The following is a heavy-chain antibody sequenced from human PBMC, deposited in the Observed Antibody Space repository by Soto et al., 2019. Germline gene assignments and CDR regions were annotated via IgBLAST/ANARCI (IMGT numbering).Heavy chain of an antibody. CDR3: AREDSSGYYFDY. Sequence: GGSLRLSCAASGLTVSSNYMSWVRQAPGKGLEWVSVIYSGGSTYYADSVKGRFTISRDNSKNTLYLQMNSLRAEDTAVHYCAREDSSGYYFDYWGQGTLVTVSS. CDR2: IYSGGST. J-gene: IGHJ4*02. V-gene: IGHV3-53*01. D-gene: IGHD3-22*01. CDR1: GLTVSSNY.